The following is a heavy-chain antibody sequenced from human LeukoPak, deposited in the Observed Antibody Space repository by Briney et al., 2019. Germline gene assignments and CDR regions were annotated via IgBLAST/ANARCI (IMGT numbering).Heavy chain of an antibody. CDR3: AREVTVTTFDY. V-gene: IGHV4-34*01. CDR2: INHSGST. Sequence: SETLSHTCAVYGGSFSGYYWSWIRQPPGKGLEWIGEINHSGSTNYNPSLKSRVTISVDTSKNQFSLKLSSVTAADTAVYYCAREVTVTTFDYWGQGTLVTVSS. CDR1: GGSFSGYY. J-gene: IGHJ4*02. D-gene: IGHD4-17*01.